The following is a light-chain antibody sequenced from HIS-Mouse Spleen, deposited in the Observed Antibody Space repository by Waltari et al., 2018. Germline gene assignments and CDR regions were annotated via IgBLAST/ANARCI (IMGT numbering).Light chain of an antibody. V-gene: IGKV3-20*01. CDR2: GAS. CDR1: QSVSSSY. J-gene: IGKJ3*01. Sequence: EIVLTQSPGPLSLSPGERATLSCRASQSVSSSYLAWYQQKPGQAPRLLIYGASSRATGIPDRFSGSGSGTDFTLTISRLEPEDLAVYYCQQYGSSSFTFGPGTKVDIK. CDR3: QQYGSSSFT.